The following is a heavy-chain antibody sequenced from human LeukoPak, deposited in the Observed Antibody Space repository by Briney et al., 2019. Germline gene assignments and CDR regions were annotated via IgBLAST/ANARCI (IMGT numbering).Heavy chain of an antibody. CDR2: INAGNGNT. V-gene: IGHV1-3*01. CDR3: ARTRFGEGPFDH. J-gene: IGHJ4*02. D-gene: IGHD3-10*01. CDR1: GYTFTSYA. Sequence: VASVKVSCKASGYTFTSYAMHWVRQAPGQRLEWMGWINAGNGNTKYSQKFQGRVTITRDTSASTAYMELSSLRSEDTAVYYCARTRFGEGPFDHWGQGTLVTVSS.